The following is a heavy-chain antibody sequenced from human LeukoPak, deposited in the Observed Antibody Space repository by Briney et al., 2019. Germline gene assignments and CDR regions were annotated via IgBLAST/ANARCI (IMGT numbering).Heavy chain of an antibody. CDR2: INMYNGHP. J-gene: IGHJ4*02. Sequence: ASVKVSCKASGYIFTSYAINWLRQAPGQGPEWMGWINMYNGHPTYAQGFTGRFVFSLDTSISTAYLQISSLKAEDTAVYYCARDGLVAGVSLFDYWGQGTLVTVSS. V-gene: IGHV7-4-1*02. CDR1: GYIFTSYA. D-gene: IGHD3-10*01. CDR3: ARDGLVAGVSLFDY.